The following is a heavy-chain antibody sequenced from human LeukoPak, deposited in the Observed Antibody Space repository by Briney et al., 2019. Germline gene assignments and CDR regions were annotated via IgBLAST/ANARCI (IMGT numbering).Heavy chain of an antibody. CDR2: FHLDGRT. CDR1: GGSVINTNW. Sequence: SGTLSLTCGVSGGSVINTNWWTWVRQPPGKGLEWIGEFHLDGRTNYNPSLESRLTMSVDVSENQVSLKLTSVTAADTAVYYCAREGGFYRPLDYSGQGTLVTVSS. J-gene: IGHJ4*02. V-gene: IGHV4-4*02. D-gene: IGHD3-3*01. CDR3: AREGGFYRPLDY.